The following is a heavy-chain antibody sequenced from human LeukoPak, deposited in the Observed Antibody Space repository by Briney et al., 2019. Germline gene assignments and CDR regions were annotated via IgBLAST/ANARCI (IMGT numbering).Heavy chain of an antibody. J-gene: IGHJ4*02. CDR1: GASISSFY. CDR3: ASIPAAIGFFGELYPFHY. D-gene: IGHD3-10*01. Sequence: SETLSLTCKVSGASISSFYWGWIRQPAGKGLEWIGRIYNTGSANYNPSLQSRVTMSVDTSKNQFSLKLRSVTAADTAVYYCASIPAAIGFFGELYPFHYWGQGTLVTVSS. V-gene: IGHV4-4*07. CDR2: IYNTGSA.